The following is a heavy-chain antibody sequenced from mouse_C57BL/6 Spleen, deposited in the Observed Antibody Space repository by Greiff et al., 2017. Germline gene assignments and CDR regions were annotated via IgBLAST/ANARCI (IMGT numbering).Heavy chain of an antibody. V-gene: IGHV1-5*01. CDR1: GYTFTSYW. CDR3: TRREYYGMGNFDY. Sequence: EVQLQQSGTVLARPGASVKMSCKTSGYTFTSYWMHWVKQRPGQGLEWIGAIYPGNSDTSYNQKFKGKAKLTAVTSASTAYMELSSLTNEDSAVYYCTRREYYGMGNFDYWGQGTTLTVSS. D-gene: IGHD1-1*01. J-gene: IGHJ2*01. CDR2: IYPGNSDT.